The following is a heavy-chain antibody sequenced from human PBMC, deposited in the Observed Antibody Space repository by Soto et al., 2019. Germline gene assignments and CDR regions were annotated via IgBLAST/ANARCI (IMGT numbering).Heavy chain of an antibody. CDR2: ISYDGRTE. Sequence: QVHLVESGGGVVQPGRSLRLSCVASGFTFSSYAMQWVRQAPGKGLEWVTVISYDGRTEYYADSVKGRFTISRDNSVNTLYLHMNSMSLEHTAVYFCDRLREIAVTVAATRHWGQGTLVTVSS. CDR3: DRLREIAVTVAATRH. V-gene: IGHV3-30*04. CDR1: GFTFSSYA. J-gene: IGHJ4*02. D-gene: IGHD2-15*01.